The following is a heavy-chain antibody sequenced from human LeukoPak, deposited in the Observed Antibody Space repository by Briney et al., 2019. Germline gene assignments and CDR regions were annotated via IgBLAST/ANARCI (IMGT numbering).Heavy chain of an antibody. Sequence: GASVKVSCKASGYTFTSYGISWVRQAPGQGLEWMGWISAYNGNTNYAQKLQGRVTMTTDTSTSTAYMELRSLRSDDTAVYYCAREGAMDYGDYYYYYGMDVWGQGTTVTVPS. D-gene: IGHD4-17*01. CDR3: AREGAMDYGDYYYYYGMDV. CDR1: GYTFTSYG. J-gene: IGHJ6*02. CDR2: ISAYNGNT. V-gene: IGHV1-18*01.